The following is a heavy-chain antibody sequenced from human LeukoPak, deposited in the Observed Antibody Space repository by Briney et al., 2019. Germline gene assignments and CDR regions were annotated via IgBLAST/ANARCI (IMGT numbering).Heavy chain of an antibody. Sequence: SQTLSLTCAISGDSVSNYTTAGNWIRQSPSRGLEWLGRTYYRSKSYNEYAVSVKSPITIDPDTSKKQFSLQLSSVTAEDTAVYYCARGYYCDSWGQGTLVTVSS. J-gene: IGHJ4*02. CDR3: ARGYYCDS. V-gene: IGHV6-1*01. CDR2: TYYRSKSYN. CDR1: GDSVSNYTTA.